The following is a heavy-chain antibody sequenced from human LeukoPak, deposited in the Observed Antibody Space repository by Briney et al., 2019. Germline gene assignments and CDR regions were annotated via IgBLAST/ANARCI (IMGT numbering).Heavy chain of an antibody. Sequence: ASVKVSCKVFGYTLTELSMHWVRQAPGKGLEWMGGFDPEDGETIYAQKFQGRVTMTEDTSTDTAYMELSSLRSEDTAVYYCATDRGYDILTGYYYWGQGTLVTVSS. D-gene: IGHD3-9*01. CDR1: GYTLTELS. CDR2: FDPEDGET. J-gene: IGHJ4*02. CDR3: ATDRGYDILTGYYY. V-gene: IGHV1-24*01.